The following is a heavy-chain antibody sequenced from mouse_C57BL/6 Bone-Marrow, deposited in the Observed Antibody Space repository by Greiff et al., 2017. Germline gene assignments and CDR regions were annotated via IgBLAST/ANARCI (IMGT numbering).Heavy chain of an antibody. CDR3: ARSTTVVGGYFDV. CDR1: GYTFTSYW. CDR2: INPSSGYT. V-gene: IGHV1-7*01. D-gene: IGHD1-1*01. J-gene: IGHJ1*03. Sequence: QVQLQQSGAELAKPGASVTLSCKASGYTFTSYWMHWVKQRPGQGLEWIGYINPSSGYTKYNQKFKDKATLTADKSSSTAYMQLSSLTYEDSAVYYCARSTTVVGGYFDVWGTGTTVTVAS.